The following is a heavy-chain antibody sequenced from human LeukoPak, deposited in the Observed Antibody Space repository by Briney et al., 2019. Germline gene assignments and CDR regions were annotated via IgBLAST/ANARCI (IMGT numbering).Heavy chain of an antibody. V-gene: IGHV1-18*01. CDR2: INAYNGNT. D-gene: IGHD3-22*01. Sequence: ASVKVSCKASGYTFTSYGISWVRQAPGQGLEWMGWINAYNGNTNYAQKLQGRVTMTTDTSTSTAYMGLRSLRSDDTAVYYCARVGGGSSGYYQDAFDIWGQGTMVTV. J-gene: IGHJ3*02. CDR3: ARVGGGSSGYYQDAFDI. CDR1: GYTFTSYG.